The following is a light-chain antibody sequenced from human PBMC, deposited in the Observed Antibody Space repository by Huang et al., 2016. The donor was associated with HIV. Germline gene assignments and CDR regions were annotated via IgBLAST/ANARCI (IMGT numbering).Light chain of an antibody. J-gene: IGKJ1*01. CDR2: WAS. V-gene: IGKV4-1*01. Sequence: DIVMTQSPDSLAVSLGGRATINCKSSQSVLYSSNDKNYLTWYQQKPGQPPKLLIYWASTRESGVPDRFSGSGSGKDFTLTISSLQAEDVAVYYCQQYYNTPWTFGQGTKVEIK. CDR3: QQYYNTPWT. CDR1: QSVLYSSNDKNY.